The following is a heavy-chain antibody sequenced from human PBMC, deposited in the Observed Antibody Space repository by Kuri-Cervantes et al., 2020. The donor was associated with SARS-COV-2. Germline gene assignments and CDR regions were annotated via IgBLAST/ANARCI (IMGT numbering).Heavy chain of an antibody. CDR1: GYTFTGYY. V-gene: IGHV1-46*01. CDR2: INPSGGST. J-gene: IGHJ6*03. Sequence: ASVKVSCKASGYTFTGYYMHWVRQAPGQGLEWMGWINPSGGSTSYAQKFQGRVTMTTDTSTSTAYMELRSLRSDDTAVYYCARTGSSSVGYYYYYMDVWGKGTTVTVS. CDR3: ARTGSSSVGYYYYYMDV. D-gene: IGHD6-6*01.